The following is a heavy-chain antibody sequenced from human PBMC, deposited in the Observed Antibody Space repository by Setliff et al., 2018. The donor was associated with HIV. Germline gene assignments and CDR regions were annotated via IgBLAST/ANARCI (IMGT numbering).Heavy chain of an antibody. D-gene: IGHD3-22*01. CDR3: ARDSIYDSSGYSDPATFDY. Sequence: ASVKVSCKSSGYTFTDYFIHWVRQAPGQGLEWMGWISPDNGDTNIPQRFKGRVTMTRDTSINTAYMELSRLRSDDTAVYYCARDSIYDSSGYSDPATFDYWGQGTLVTVSS. J-gene: IGHJ4*02. CDR1: GYTFTDYF. CDR2: ISPDNGDT. V-gene: IGHV1-2*02.